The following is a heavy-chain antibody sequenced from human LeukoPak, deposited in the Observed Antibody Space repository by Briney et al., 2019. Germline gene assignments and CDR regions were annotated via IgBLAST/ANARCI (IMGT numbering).Heavy chain of an antibody. CDR3: ARASGSYDPSYTYSLNV. D-gene: IGHD1-26*01. CDR1: GLTFDDYG. CDR2: INWNGGST. J-gene: IGHJ6*03. Sequence: PGGSPRLSCAASGLTFDDYGMSWVRQAPGKGLEWVSGINWNGGSTGYVDSVKGRFTISRDNAKNSLYLQMNSLRAEDTALYYCARASGSYDPSYTYSLNVWGKGPRSPSP. V-gene: IGHV3-20*04.